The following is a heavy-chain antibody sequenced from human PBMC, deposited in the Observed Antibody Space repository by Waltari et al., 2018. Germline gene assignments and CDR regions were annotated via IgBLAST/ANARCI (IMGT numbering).Heavy chain of an antibody. J-gene: IGHJ4*02. CDR2: IYHSGST. V-gene: IGHV4-4*02. Sequence: QVQLQESGPGLVKPSGTLSLTCAVSGGSISSSNWWSWVRQPPGKGLEWIGEIYHSGSTNYNPSLKSRVTISVDKSKNQFSLKLSSVTAADTAVYYCARVGRDYGDYQVPYYFDYWGQGTLVTVSS. CDR3: ARVGRDYGDYQVPYYFDY. CDR1: GGSISSSNW. D-gene: IGHD4-17*01.